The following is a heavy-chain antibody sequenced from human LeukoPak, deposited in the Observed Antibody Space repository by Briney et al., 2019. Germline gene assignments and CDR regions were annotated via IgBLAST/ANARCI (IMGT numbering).Heavy chain of an antibody. Sequence: GSLRLSCAASGFTFSSYAMSWVRQAPGKGLEWVSAISGSGGSTYYADSVKGRFTISRDNSKNTLYLQVNSLRAEDTAVYYCAKDLVDYSDLADYWGQGTLVTVSS. J-gene: IGHJ4*02. V-gene: IGHV3-23*01. CDR2: ISGSGGST. CDR3: AKDLVDYSDLADY. CDR1: GFTFSSYA. D-gene: IGHD4-17*01.